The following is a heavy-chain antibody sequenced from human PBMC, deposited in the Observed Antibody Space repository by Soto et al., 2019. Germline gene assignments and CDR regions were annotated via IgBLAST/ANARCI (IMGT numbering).Heavy chain of an antibody. D-gene: IGHD3-10*01. CDR2: LYNSGTT. CDR1: GGSISSYY. J-gene: IGHJ4*02. CDR3: ARLRLGRYFES. V-gene: IGHV4-59*08. Sequence: SETLSLTCTVSGGSISSYYWSWIRQSPGKGLEWIGHLYNSGTTSYNTSLKSRVSISPDTSKNQFSLSLSSVTAADTAVYYCARLRLGRYFESWGQGILVTSPQ.